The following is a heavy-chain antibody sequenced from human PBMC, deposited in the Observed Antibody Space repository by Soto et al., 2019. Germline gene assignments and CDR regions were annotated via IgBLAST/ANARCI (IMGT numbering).Heavy chain of an antibody. D-gene: IGHD3-22*01. CDR2: IYYSGST. V-gene: IGHV4-31*03. CDR1: GCSISSGGYY. CDR3: ARRSGYFSYYFDY. Sequence: SETLSLTCTVSGCSISSGGYYWSWIRQHPGKGLEWIGYIYYSGSTYYNPSLKSRVTISVDTSKNQFSLKLSSATAADTAVYFCARRSGYFSYYFDYWGQGTLVTVSS. J-gene: IGHJ4*02.